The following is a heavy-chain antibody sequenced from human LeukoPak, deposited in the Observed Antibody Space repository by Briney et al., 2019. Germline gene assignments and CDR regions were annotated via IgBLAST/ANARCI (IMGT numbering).Heavy chain of an antibody. V-gene: IGHV1-69*01. CDR3: ASQVLGTRSGSYYVGGDYFDY. Sequence: GSSVKVSCKASGGTFSSYAISWVRQAPGQGLEWMGGIIPIFGTANYAQKFQGRVTITADESTSTAYMELSSLRSEDTAVYYCASQVLGTRSGSYYVGGDYFDYWGQGTLVTVSS. J-gene: IGHJ4*02. CDR1: GGTFSSYA. CDR2: IIPIFGTA. D-gene: IGHD1-26*01.